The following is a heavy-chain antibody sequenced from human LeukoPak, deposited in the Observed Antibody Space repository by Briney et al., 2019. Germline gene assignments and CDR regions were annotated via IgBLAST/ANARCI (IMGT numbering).Heavy chain of an antibody. J-gene: IGHJ5*02. CDR1: GGSISSYY. Sequence: SETLSLTCTVSGGSISSYYWSWIRQPPGKGLEWIGYIYYSGSTNYNPSLKSRVTVSVDTSKNQFSLKLSSVTAADTAVYYCARGTVTTWAWFDPWGQGTLVTVSS. D-gene: IGHD4-11*01. CDR2: IYYSGST. V-gene: IGHV4-59*01. CDR3: ARGTVTTWAWFDP.